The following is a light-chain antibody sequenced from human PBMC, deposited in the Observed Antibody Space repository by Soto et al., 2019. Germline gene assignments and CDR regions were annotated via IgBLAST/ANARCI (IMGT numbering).Light chain of an antibody. CDR3: SSYAGSSNV. V-gene: IGLV2-8*01. Sequence: QSALTQPPSVSGSPGQSVTISCTVTSSDVGGFNYVSWYQHHPGKAPKLMIYEVNKRPSGVPDRFSGSKSGNTASLTVSGLQAEDEADYYCSSYAGSSNVFGTGTKVTVL. CDR2: EVN. CDR1: SSDVGGFNY. J-gene: IGLJ1*01.